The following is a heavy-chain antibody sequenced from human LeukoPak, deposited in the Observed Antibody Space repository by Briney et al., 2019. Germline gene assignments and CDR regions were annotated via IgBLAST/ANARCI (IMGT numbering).Heavy chain of an antibody. Sequence: GASVKVSCKSSGYTFTTYGITWVRQAPGQGLEWMGWISTDNGDTNYAQKLQGRVTMTTDTSTSTAYMELRSLRSDDTAVYYCAREGLGDLTLDCWGQGTLVTVSS. D-gene: IGHD3-16*01. CDR3: AREGLGDLTLDC. J-gene: IGHJ4*02. CDR1: GYTFTTYG. CDR2: ISTDNGDT. V-gene: IGHV1-18*01.